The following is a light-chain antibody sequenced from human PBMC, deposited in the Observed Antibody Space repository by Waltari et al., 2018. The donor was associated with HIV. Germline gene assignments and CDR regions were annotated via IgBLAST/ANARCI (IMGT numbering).Light chain of an antibody. CDR3: GTWDSSLSDWV. V-gene: IGLV1-51*01. CDR2: NNN. CDR1: SSNIGNNY. J-gene: IGLJ3*02. Sequence: QSVLTQPPSVSASPGQKVTISCSRRSSNIGNNYVSWYQQLPGTAPKLLIYNNNKRPSGIPDRFSGSKSGTSATLGITGLQTGDEADYYCGTWDSSLSDWVFGGGTKLTVL.